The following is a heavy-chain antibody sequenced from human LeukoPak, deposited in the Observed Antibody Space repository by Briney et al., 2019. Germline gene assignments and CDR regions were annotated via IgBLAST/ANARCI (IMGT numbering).Heavy chain of an antibody. CDR3: ARSGTVATELDY. CDR2: INHSGST. J-gene: IGHJ4*02. Sequence: SETLSLTCAVYGGSFSGYYWSWIRQPPGKGLEWIGEINHSGSTNYNPSLKSRVTISVDTSKNQFSLKLSSVTAADTAVYYCARSGTVATELDYWGQGTLVTVSS. CDR1: GGSFSGYY. D-gene: IGHD5-12*01. V-gene: IGHV4-34*01.